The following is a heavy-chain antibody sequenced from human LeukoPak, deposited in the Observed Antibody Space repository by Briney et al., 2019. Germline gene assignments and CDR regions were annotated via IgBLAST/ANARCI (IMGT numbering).Heavy chain of an antibody. CDR2: INWNGGGT. CDR1: GFTFKDYG. J-gene: IGHJ6*02. V-gene: IGHV3-9*01. D-gene: IGHD1-14*01. Sequence: GGSLRLSCAATGFTFKDYGMHWVRQPPGKGLEWVSSINWNGGGTDYADSVKGRFTISRDNAKNSLYLQLSSLRPEDTALYYCAKHMRPNNTYSFFGLDVWGQGNTVTVSS. CDR3: AKHMRPNNTYSFFGLDV.